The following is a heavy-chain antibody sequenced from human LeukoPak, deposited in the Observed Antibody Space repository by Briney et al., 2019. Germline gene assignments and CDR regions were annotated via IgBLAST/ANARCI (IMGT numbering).Heavy chain of an antibody. D-gene: IGHD6-19*01. V-gene: IGHV3-30*02. CDR3: AKSLYSSGWYRLTDY. CDR1: GFTFSSYG. J-gene: IGHJ4*02. Sequence: GGSLRLSCAASGFTFSSYGMHWVRQAPGKGLEWVAFIRYDGSDNYYADSVKGRFTISRDNSKNTLYLQMNSLRAEDTAVYYCAKSLYSSGWYRLTDYWGQGTLVTVSS. CDR2: IRYDGSDN.